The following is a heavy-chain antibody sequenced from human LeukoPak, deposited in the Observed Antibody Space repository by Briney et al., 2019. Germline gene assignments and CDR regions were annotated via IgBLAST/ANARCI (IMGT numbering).Heavy chain of an antibody. J-gene: IGHJ4*02. D-gene: IGHD5-18*01. CDR3: ARALGYGPPFDY. V-gene: IGHV1-2*02. CDR1: GYTFTGYY. Sequence: ASVKVSCKASGYTFTGYYMHWVRQAPGQGLEWMGWTNPNSGGTNYAQKFQGRVTMTRDTSISTAYMELSRLRSDDTAVYYCARALGYGPPFDYWGQGTLVTVSS. CDR2: TNPNSGGT.